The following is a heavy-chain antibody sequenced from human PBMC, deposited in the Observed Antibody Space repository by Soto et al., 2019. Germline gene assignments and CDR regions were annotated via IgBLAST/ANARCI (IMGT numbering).Heavy chain of an antibody. D-gene: IGHD6-13*01. J-gene: IGHJ4*02. CDR2: ISAYNGNT. CDR1: GYTFPRYG. CDR3: ARIAGPGLTYFDF. V-gene: IGHV1-18*01. Sequence: ALVKLYRKPSGYTFPRYGISWVREANEQGLEWMGWISAYNGNTNYAQKLQGRVTMTTDTSTSTVYMVLSSLRSEDTAVYYCARIAGPGLTYFDFWGQGTPVTVSS.